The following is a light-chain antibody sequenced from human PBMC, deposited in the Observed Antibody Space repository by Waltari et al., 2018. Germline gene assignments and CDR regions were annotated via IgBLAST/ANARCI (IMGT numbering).Light chain of an antibody. CDR2: NTN. V-gene: IGLV8-61*01. J-gene: IGLJ3*02. CDR1: SASVSTSYY. Sequence: QTVVTQEPSFSVSPGGTVTLTCGLTSASVSTSYYPSWYQQTPGHAPRTLIYNTNTRSSGVPDRFSGSILGNKAALTITGAQAEDESDYYCVLYMGSASWVFGGGTKLTVL. CDR3: VLYMGSASWV.